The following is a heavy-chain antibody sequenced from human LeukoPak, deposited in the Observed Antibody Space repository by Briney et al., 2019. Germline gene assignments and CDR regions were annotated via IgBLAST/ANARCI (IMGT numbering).Heavy chain of an antibody. CDR1: GGSFSGYY. CDR2: IYYSGST. CDR3: ARRVNSSGYYHYYYYMDV. J-gene: IGHJ6*03. V-gene: IGHV4-34*01. Sequence: SETLSLTCAVYGGSFSGYYWSWIRQPPGKGLGWIGSIYYSGSTYYNPSLKSRVTISVDTSKNQFSLKLSSVTAADTAVYYCARRVNSSGYYHYYYYMDVWGKGTTVTVSS. D-gene: IGHD3-22*01.